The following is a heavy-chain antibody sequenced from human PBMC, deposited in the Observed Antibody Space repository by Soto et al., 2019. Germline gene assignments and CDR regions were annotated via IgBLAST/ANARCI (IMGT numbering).Heavy chain of an antibody. J-gene: IGHJ4*02. D-gene: IGHD4-17*01. Sequence: QVQLQESGPGLVKPSQTLSLTCTVSGGSISSGGYYWSWIRQHPGKGLEWIGYLYYSGSTYYNPSPKSPVIISVDTSKDQFSLKLRSLTAADTAVYYCARSSHSTVTSFDYWGQGTLVTVSS. CDR2: LYYSGST. CDR1: GGSISSGGYY. V-gene: IGHV4-31*01. CDR3: ARSSHSTVTSFDY.